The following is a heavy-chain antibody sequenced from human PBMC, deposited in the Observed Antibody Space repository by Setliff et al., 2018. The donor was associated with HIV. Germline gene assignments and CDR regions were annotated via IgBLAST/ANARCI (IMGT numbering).Heavy chain of an antibody. CDR1: GFIFSNYW. D-gene: IGHD1-26*01. CDR3: AKPLTQWGVSPYHYAVDV. V-gene: IGHV3-74*01. Sequence: GESLKISCAASGFIFSNYWMHWVRQAPGKGLVWVSRINSGGSSISYADSVKGRFTISRDNAKNTLYLQMNSLRGEDTAVYYCAKPLTQWGVSPYHYAVDVWGQGTTVTVSS. CDR2: INSGGSSI. J-gene: IGHJ6*02.